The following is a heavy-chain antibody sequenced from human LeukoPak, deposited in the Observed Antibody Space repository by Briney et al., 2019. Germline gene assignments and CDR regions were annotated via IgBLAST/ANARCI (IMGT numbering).Heavy chain of an antibody. CDR1: GFTFSSYA. Sequence: GGSLRLSCAASGFTFSSYAMSWVRQTPGKGLEWVSTISGSGNSTYYADSVKGRFIISRDISKNTLYLQMNSLRAEDTAVYFCAKAPYFCSTSTCYSWFDPWGQGTLVPVSS. V-gene: IGHV3-23*01. CDR3: AKAPYFCSTSTCYSWFDP. J-gene: IGHJ5*02. CDR2: ISGSGNST. D-gene: IGHD2-2*01.